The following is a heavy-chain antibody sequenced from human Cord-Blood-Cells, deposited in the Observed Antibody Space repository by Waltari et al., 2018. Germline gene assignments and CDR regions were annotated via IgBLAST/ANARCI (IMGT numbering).Heavy chain of an antibody. J-gene: IGHJ6*02. Sequence: VQLVESGGGVVQPGRSLRLSCAASGFTFSSYAMHWVRQAPGKGLEWVAVISYDGSNKYYADSVKGRFTISRDNSKNTLYLQMNSLRAEDTAVYYCAREMGSPYGMDVWGQGTTVTVSS. CDR2: ISYDGSNK. D-gene: IGHD6-13*01. CDR3: AREMGSPYGMDV. CDR1: GFTFSSYA. V-gene: IGHV3-30-3*01.